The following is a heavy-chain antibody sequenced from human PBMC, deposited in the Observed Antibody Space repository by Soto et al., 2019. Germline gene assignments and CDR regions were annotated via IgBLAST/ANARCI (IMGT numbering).Heavy chain of an antibody. CDR3: ARHPPLGYCTNGVCYITGWFDP. D-gene: IGHD2-8*01. V-gene: IGHV4-59*08. CDR2: IYYSGST. Sequence: PSETLSLTCTVSGGSISSYYWSWIRQPPGKGLEWIGYIYYSGSTNYNPSLKSRVTISVDTSKNQFSLKLSSVTAADTAVYYCARHPPLGYCTNGVCYITGWFDPWGQGTLVTVSS. CDR1: GGSISSYY. J-gene: IGHJ5*02.